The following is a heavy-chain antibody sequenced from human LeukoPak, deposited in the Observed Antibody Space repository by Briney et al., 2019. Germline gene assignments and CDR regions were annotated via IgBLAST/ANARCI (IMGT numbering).Heavy chain of an antibody. CDR1: GHTLTCYF. CDR3: AVVPAASPYFDC. CDR2: TNPNSGGT. V-gene: IGHV1-2*02. D-gene: IGHD2-2*01. Sequence: GAAVKVSFKASGHTLTCYFMHWVRQPPGQGLEWMGWTNPNSGGTNYGQKFQGRVTMPRDTSISTAYMEVSGLRSDDTAVFYCAVVPAASPYFDCWGQGTLVTGSS. J-gene: IGHJ4*02.